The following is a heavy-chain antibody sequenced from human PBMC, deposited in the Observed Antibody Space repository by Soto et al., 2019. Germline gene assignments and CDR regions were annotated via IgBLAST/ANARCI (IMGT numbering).Heavy chain of an antibody. Sequence: EVQLVESGGGLVQPGGSLRLSCAASGFTFSSYSMNWVRQAPGKGLEWVSYISSSSSTIYYADSVKGRFTISRDNAKNSLYLQMNSLRAEDTAVYYCARDNTIGDKDYWGQGTLVTVFS. J-gene: IGHJ4*02. CDR1: GFTFSSYS. CDR3: ARDNTIGDKDY. V-gene: IGHV3-48*01. D-gene: IGHD3-3*01. CDR2: ISSSSSTI.